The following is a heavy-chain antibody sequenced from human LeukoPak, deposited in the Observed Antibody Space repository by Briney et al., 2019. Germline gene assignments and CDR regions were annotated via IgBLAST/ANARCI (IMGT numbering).Heavy chain of an antibody. J-gene: IGHJ4*02. Sequence: PWASVKVSCKASGGTFTSYYMHWVRQAPGQGLEWMEIINPSGGSTSYAQKFQGRVTMTRDTSTSTVYMELSSLRSEDTAVYYCARGGSYDYVWGSYRPSDFVDYWGQGTLVTVSS. CDR1: GGTFTSYY. D-gene: IGHD3-16*02. CDR2: INPSGGST. V-gene: IGHV1-46*01. CDR3: ARGGSYDYVWGSYRPSDFVDY.